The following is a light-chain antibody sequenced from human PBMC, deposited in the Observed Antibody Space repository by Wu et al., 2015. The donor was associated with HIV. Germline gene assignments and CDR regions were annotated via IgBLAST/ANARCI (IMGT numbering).Light chain of an antibody. CDR1: QTITTW. V-gene: IGKV1-5*03. Sequence: ASVGDKVTITCRASQTITTWLAWYQQKPGKAPNLLIYEASNLETGVPSRFNGSGSGTEFTLTIISLQSDDSATYYCQQYESYPLTFGPGTKVQIK. CDR3: QQYESYPLT. J-gene: IGKJ3*01. CDR2: EAS.